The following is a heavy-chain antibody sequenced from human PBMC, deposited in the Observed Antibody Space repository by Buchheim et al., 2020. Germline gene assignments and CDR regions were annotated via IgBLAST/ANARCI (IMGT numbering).Heavy chain of an antibody. CDR1: GFSFGISW. CDR2: IKQDGRET. Sequence: EVQLMESGGGLVQPGGSLRLSCATSGFSFGISWMRWVRQAPGKGLEWVANIKQDGRETYYVDSVRGRFTISRVNAKSSLYLLMNSLRVDDTAVYYCVKIHDHGDYWYYFANWGQGAL. D-gene: IGHD4-17*01. CDR3: VKIHDHGDYWYYFAN. V-gene: IGHV3-7*01. J-gene: IGHJ4*02.